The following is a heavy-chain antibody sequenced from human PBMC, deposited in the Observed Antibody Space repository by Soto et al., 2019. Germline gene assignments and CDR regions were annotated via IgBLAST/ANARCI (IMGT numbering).Heavy chain of an antibody. CDR1: GVTFSIYT. J-gene: IGHJ6*02. Sequence: QAGGSLSLSCAASGVTFSIYTMRWLRHAPGKGLEWVSAISGNGGSTYYADSVKGRFTISRDNSKNKLYLQMNSLRAADTAVYYCANDPLLWFGDRRNYGMDVWGQGTPVTVSS. CDR3: ANDPLLWFGDRRNYGMDV. V-gene: IGHV3-23*01. D-gene: IGHD3-10*01. CDR2: ISGNGGST.